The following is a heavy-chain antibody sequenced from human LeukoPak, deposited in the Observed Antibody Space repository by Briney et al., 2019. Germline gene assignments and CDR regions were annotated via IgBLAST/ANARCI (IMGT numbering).Heavy chain of an antibody. D-gene: IGHD6-13*01. CDR1: GFTFSGSF. J-gene: IGHJ3*02. CDR3: SRLEDSSPIEVALNI. V-gene: IGHV3-73*01. CDR2: IRSKRNNYAT. Sequence: GGSLKLSCAASGFTFSGSFMHWVRQAAGKGLEWVGRIRSKRNNYATAYAASVKGRFTISRDDSKNTVYLHMGSLKTEDTALYYCSRLEDSSPIEVALNIWGQGTVVTVSS.